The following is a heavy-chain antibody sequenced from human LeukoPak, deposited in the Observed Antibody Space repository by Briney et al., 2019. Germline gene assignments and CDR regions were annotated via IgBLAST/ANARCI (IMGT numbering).Heavy chain of an antibody. CDR2: IRYDGSNK. D-gene: IGHD4-11*01. Sequence: PGGSLRLSCAASAFTFSTYGMHWVRQAPGKGLEWVAFIRYDGSNKYYADSVKGRFAISRDNSKNTLYLEMSSLRAEDTAVYYCTRVEETATTAAIIRKYSYYYYYMDVWGKGNTVTVSS. J-gene: IGHJ6*03. CDR1: AFTFSTYG. V-gene: IGHV3-30*02. CDR3: TRVEETATTAAIIRKYSYYYYYMDV.